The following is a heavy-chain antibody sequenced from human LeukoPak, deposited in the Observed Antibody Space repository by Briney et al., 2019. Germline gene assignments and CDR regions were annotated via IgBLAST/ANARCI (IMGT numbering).Heavy chain of an antibody. V-gene: IGHV3-53*04. CDR2: IYSGGST. Sequence: QTGGSLRLSCAASGFTVSSNYMSRVRQAPGKGLEWVSVIYSGGSTYYADSVKGRFTISRHNSKNTLYLQMNSLRAEDTAVYYCARGNYYDSSGYYGSLDYWGQGTLVTVSS. D-gene: IGHD3-22*01. CDR1: GFTVSSNY. J-gene: IGHJ4*02. CDR3: ARGNYYDSSGYYGSLDY.